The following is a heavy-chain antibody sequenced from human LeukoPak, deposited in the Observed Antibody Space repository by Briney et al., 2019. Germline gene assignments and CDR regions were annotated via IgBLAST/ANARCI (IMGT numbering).Heavy chain of an antibody. D-gene: IGHD4-17*01. Sequence: GESMKISCKGSGYSFTSYWIGWVRQMPGKGLEWMGIICPGDSDTRYSPSFQGQVTISADKSISTAYLQWSSLKASDTAMYHCARHIVPRFPPDYGDYVGYFDYWGQGTLVTVSS. CDR3: ARHIVPRFPPDYGDYVGYFDY. V-gene: IGHV5-51*01. J-gene: IGHJ4*02. CDR1: GYSFTSYW. CDR2: ICPGDSDT.